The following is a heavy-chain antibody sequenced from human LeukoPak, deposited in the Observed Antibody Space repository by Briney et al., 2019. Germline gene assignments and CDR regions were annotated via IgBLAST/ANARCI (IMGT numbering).Heavy chain of an antibody. V-gene: IGHV4-38-2*02. CDR1: GYSISSGYY. Sequence: SETLSLTCTVSGYSISSGYYWAWLRQTPGKGLEWIGNIYHTGSTYYNPSLKSRVTISVDTSRNQFPLKLNSVAAADTAVYYCARGYSSSWYLNWFDPWGQGTLVTVPS. J-gene: IGHJ5*02. D-gene: IGHD6-13*01. CDR2: IYHTGST. CDR3: ARGYSSSWYLNWFDP.